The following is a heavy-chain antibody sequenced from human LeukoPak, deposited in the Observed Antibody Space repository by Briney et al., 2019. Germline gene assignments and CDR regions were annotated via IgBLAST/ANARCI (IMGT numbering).Heavy chain of an antibody. Sequence: GESLRISCQGSGYSFTNYRIGWVRQMPGKGLEWMGIIYPHDSDTRYSPSFQGQVTISADKSINTAFLQWNSLKASDTAMYYCARGIVVVSATTAFDIWGLGTMVTVSS. CDR2: IYPHDSDT. D-gene: IGHD2-15*01. J-gene: IGHJ3*02. CDR1: GYSFTNYR. CDR3: ARGIVVVSATTAFDI. V-gene: IGHV5-51*01.